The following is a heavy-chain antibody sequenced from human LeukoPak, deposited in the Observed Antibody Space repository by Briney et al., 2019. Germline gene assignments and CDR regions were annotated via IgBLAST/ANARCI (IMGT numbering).Heavy chain of an antibody. J-gene: IGHJ5*02. V-gene: IGHV4-4*07. D-gene: IGHD3-16*01. Sequence: SETLSLTCTVSGGSISSYYWSWIRQPAGKGLEWIGRIYTSGSTNYNPSLKSRVTISVDTSKNRFSLKLSSVTAADTAVYYCARGRRGDYDYPGGFDPWGQGTLVTVSS. CDR2: IYTSGST. CDR1: GGSISSYY. CDR3: ARGRRGDYDYPGGFDP.